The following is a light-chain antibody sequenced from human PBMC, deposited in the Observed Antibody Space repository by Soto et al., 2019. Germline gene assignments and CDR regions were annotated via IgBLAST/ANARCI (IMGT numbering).Light chain of an antibody. CDR3: QQYHTWPIT. CDR2: GAS. J-gene: IGKJ4*01. V-gene: IGKV3-15*01. CDR1: QGVSRK. Sequence: DIVMTQSPATLSVAPGERVTFSCRASQGVSRKLAWYQHKPCQAPRLLISGASTGATGIPARFSGRGSGTEFTLTISSLQSEDCAIYYCQQYHTWPITFGAGTKVEIK.